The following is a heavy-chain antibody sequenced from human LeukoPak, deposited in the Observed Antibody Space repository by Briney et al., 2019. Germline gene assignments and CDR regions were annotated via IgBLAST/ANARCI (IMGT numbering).Heavy chain of an antibody. Sequence: SETLSLTCAVYGGSFSGYYWSWIRQPPGKGLEWIGEINHSGSTNYNPSLKSRVTISVDTSKNQFSLKLSSVTAADTAVYYCARGRYYDYVWGSYRANSFDYWGQGTLVTVSS. CDR1: GGSFSGYY. D-gene: IGHD3-16*02. J-gene: IGHJ4*02. V-gene: IGHV4-34*01. CDR3: ARGRYYDYVWGSYRANSFDY. CDR2: INHSGST.